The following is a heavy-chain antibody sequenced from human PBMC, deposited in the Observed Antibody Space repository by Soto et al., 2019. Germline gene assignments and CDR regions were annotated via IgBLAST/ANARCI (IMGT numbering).Heavy chain of an antibody. J-gene: IGHJ6*02. Sequence: GESLKISCKGSGYSFTSYWISWVRQMPGKGLEWMGRIDPSDSYTNYSPSFQGHVTISADKYISTAYLQCSSLKASDTAVYYCARRRKDTAMSFYYYYDCMDVWGQGTTVTVSS. D-gene: IGHD5-18*01. CDR2: IDPSDSYT. V-gene: IGHV5-10-1*01. CDR1: GYSFTSYW. CDR3: ARRRKDTAMSFYYYYDCMDV.